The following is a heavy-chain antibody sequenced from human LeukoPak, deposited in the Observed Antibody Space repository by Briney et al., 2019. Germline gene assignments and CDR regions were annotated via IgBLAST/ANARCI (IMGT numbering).Heavy chain of an antibody. CDR1: GGSISSSIYQ. CDR2: IYYSGST. Sequence: SETLSLTCTVSGGSISSSIYQWGWIRQPPGKGLEWIGSIYYSGSTYYNPSLKSRVAISVDTSKNQFSLKLSSVTAADTAVYYCARRPRMAVAGTGTLYYFDYWGQGTLVTVSS. J-gene: IGHJ4*02. D-gene: IGHD6-19*01. CDR3: ARRPRMAVAGTGTLYYFDY. V-gene: IGHV4-39*01.